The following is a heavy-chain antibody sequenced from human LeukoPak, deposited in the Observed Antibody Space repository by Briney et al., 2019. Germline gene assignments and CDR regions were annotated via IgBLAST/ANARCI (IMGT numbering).Heavy chain of an antibody. CDR1: GDTFSSYY. CDR3: AREYGDILTGYYSSPFGY. CDR2: MNPSGGSI. Sequence: ASVKVSCKASGDTFSSYYVHWVRQAPGQGLEWMGIMNPSGGSIRYAQKLQGRVTTTTDTSTSTAYMELRSLRSDDTAVYYCAREYGDILTGYYSSPFGYWGQGTLVTVSS. V-gene: IGHV1-46*01. D-gene: IGHD3-9*01. J-gene: IGHJ4*02.